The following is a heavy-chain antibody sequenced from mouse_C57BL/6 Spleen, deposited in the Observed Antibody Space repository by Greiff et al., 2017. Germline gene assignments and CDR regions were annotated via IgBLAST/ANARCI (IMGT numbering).Heavy chain of an antibody. V-gene: IGHV1-78*01. CDR1: GYTFTDHT. J-gene: IGHJ4*01. CDR2: ISPRDGST. Sequence: VQLQQSDAELVKPGASVKISCKVSGYTFTDHTIHWMKQRPEQGLEWIGYISPRDGSTKYNEKFKGKATLNADKSSSTAYMQLNSLTSEDSAVYFCQIYYYGSRGMAMDYWGQGTSVTVSS. D-gene: IGHD1-1*01. CDR3: QIYYYGSRGMAMDY.